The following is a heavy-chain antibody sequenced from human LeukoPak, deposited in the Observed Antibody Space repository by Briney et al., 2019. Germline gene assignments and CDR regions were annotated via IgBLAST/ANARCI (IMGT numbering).Heavy chain of an antibody. J-gene: IGHJ4*02. V-gene: IGHV5-51*01. CDR1: GYSFTSYW. CDR3: ARPKPSDYDSSGYYGGFYFDY. CDR2: IYPGDSDT. Sequence: GESLEISCKGSGYSFTSYWIGWVRQMPGKGLEWMGIIYPGDSDTRYSPSFQGQVTISADKSISTAYLQWSSLKASDTAMYYCARPKPSDYDSSGYYGGFYFDYWGQGTLVTVSS. D-gene: IGHD3-22*01.